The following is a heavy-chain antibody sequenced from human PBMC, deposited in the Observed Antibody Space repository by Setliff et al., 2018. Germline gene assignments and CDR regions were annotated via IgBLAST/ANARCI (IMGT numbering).Heavy chain of an antibody. D-gene: IGHD3-22*01. CDR3: VREGVDSRSSTDYRYYMDV. CDR2: TIPIFGTT. Sequence: WASVKVSCKASGGTFSSYGISWVRQAPGQGLEWMGGTIPIFGTTDYAQKFRGRVTIITDESTSTAFMQLSSLRSEDTAVYYCVREGVDSRSSTDYRYYMDVWGKGTTVTVSS. J-gene: IGHJ6*03. V-gene: IGHV1-69*05. CDR1: GGTFSSYG.